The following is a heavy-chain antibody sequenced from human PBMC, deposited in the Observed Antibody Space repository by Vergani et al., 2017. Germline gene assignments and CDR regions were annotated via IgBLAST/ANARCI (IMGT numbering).Heavy chain of an antibody. Sequence: QVQLVQSGAEVKKPGSSVKVSCKASGGTFSSYAISWVRQAPGQGLEWRGGVIPIFVTANYAKKCPSRVTITADESTSTAYIGLSSLRSADTGVYYCARGEIGIAAAGWFDPWGQGTLVTVSS. D-gene: IGHD6-13*01. CDR1: GGTFSSYA. V-gene: IGHV1-69*13. J-gene: IGHJ5*02. CDR3: ARGEIGIAAAGWFDP. CDR2: VIPIFVTA.